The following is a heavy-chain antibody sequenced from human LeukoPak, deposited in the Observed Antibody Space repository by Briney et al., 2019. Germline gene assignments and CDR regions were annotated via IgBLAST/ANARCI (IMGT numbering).Heavy chain of an antibody. CDR1: GFTFSSYG. J-gene: IGHJ3*02. CDR2: ISYDGSNK. V-gene: IGHV3-30*18. D-gene: IGHD3-10*01. CDR3: AKETYYYGSGSSADAFDI. Sequence: PGGSLRLSCAASGFTFSSYGMHWVRQAPGKGLEWVAVISYDGSNKYYADSVKGRFTISRDNSKNTLYLQMNSLRAEDTAVYYCAKETYYYGSGSSADAFDIWGQGTMVTVSS.